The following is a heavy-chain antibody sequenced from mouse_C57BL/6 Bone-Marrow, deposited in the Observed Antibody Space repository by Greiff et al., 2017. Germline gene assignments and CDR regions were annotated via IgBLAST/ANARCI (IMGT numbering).Heavy chain of an antibody. CDR3: ASLYDGYPLYYYAMDY. Sequence: QVQLQQSGPELVKPGASVKISCKASGYAFSSSWMNWVKQRPGKGLEWIGRIYPGDGDTNYNGKFKGKDTLTADKSSSTAYMQLSSLTSEDSAVYFCASLYDGYPLYYYAMDYWGQGTSVTVSS. V-gene: IGHV1-82*01. D-gene: IGHD2-3*01. J-gene: IGHJ4*01. CDR2: IYPGDGDT. CDR1: GYAFSSSW.